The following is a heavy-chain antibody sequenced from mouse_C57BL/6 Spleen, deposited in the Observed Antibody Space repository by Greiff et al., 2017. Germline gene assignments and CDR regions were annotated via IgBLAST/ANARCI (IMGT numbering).Heavy chain of an antibody. Sequence: QVQLQQPGAELVMPGASVKLSCKASGYTFTSYWMHWVKQRPGQGLEWIGEIDPSDSYTNYNQKFKGKSTLTVDKSSSTAYMQLSSLTSEDSAVYYCARRGFTTVVAEGYYAMDYWGQGTSVTVSS. D-gene: IGHD1-1*01. J-gene: IGHJ4*01. CDR1: GYTFTSYW. CDR3: ARRGFTTVVAEGYYAMDY. V-gene: IGHV1-69*01. CDR2: IDPSDSYT.